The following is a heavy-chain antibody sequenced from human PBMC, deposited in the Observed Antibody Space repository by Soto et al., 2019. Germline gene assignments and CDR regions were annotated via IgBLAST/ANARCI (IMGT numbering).Heavy chain of an antibody. CDR1: GASVAGGSYY. CDR3: ARDTYSGYDFGL. V-gene: IGHV4-30-4*01. J-gene: IGHJ5*02. Sequence: QVQLRESGPGLVKPSQTLSLTCSVSGASVAGGSYYWSWVRQPPGKGLEWIGYIPSRGRPFYNPSLTSRGTISADTSKNHLSLQLTSVTAADTAVYYCARDTYSGYDFGLWGQGTLVTVSS. CDR2: IPSRGRP. D-gene: IGHD5-12*01.